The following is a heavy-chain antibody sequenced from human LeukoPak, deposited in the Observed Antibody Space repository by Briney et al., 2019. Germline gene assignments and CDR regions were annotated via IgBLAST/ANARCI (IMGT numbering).Heavy chain of an antibody. CDR3: AREAEYFQH. CDR2: ISSSSSTI. V-gene: IGHV3-48*04. J-gene: IGHJ1*01. Sequence: GGSLRLSCAASGFTFSSYSMNWVRQAPGKGLEWVSYISSSSSTIYYADSVKGRFTISRDNAKNSLYLQMNSLRAEDTAVYYCAREAEYFQHWGQGTLVTVSS. CDR1: GFTFSSYS.